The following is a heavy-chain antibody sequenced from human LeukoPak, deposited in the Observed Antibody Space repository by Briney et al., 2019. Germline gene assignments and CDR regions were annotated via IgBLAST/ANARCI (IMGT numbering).Heavy chain of an antibody. D-gene: IGHD3-22*01. CDR3: ARVGFSSGYYFAFDI. J-gene: IGHJ3*02. CDR1: GFTFSHCG. V-gene: IGHV3-33*01. Sequence: GGSLRLSCAASGFTFSHCGMHRVRQAPGKGLEWVAVISFDGSYKYYADSVKGRFTISRDNAKNSLYLQMNSLRAEETAVYYCARVGFSSGYYFAFDIWGQGTMVTVSS. CDR2: ISFDGSYK.